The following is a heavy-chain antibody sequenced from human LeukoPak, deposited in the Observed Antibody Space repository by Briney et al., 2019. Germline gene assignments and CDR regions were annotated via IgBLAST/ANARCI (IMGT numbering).Heavy chain of an antibody. CDR1: GFTFSSYA. D-gene: IGHD2-2*02. V-gene: IGHV3-23*01. CDR3: AQTEADWDIVVVPAAISFDY. CDR2: ISGSGGST. J-gene: IGHJ4*02. Sequence: GGSLRLSCAASGFTFSSYAMSWVRQAPGKGLEWVSAISGSGGSTYYADSVKGRFTISRDNSKNTLYLQMNSLRAEDTAVYHCAQTEADWDIVVVPAAISFDYWGQGTLVTVSS.